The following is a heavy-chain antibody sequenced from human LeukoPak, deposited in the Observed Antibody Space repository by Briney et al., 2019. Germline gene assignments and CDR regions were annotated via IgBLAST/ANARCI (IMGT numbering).Heavy chain of an antibody. J-gene: IGHJ4*02. D-gene: IGHD5-18*01. Sequence: PSQTLSLTCAVSGGSISSGGYSWSWIRQPPGKGLEWIGYIYYSGSTNYNPSLKSRVTISVDTSKNQFSLKLSSVTAADTAVYYCARHGHGYGYVSWGQGTLVTVSS. CDR3: ARHGHGYGYVS. CDR2: IYYSGST. V-gene: IGHV4-30-4*07. CDR1: GGSISSGGYS.